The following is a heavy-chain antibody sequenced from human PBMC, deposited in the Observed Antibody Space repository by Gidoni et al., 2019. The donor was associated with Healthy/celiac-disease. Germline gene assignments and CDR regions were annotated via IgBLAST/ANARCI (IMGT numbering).Heavy chain of an antibody. J-gene: IGHJ4*02. CDR2: ISCSGGST. V-gene: IGHV3-23*04. CDR3: AKARLRSVTWARGGFDY. Sequence: EVQLVESGGGLVQPGGSLRLSCAASGFTFSRYAMSWVRQAPGKGLEWVSAISCSGGSTYYADSVKGRFTISRDNSKNTLYLQMNSLRAEDTAVYYCAKARLRSVTWARGGFDYWGQGTLVTVSS. D-gene: IGHD4-17*01. CDR1: GFTFSRYA.